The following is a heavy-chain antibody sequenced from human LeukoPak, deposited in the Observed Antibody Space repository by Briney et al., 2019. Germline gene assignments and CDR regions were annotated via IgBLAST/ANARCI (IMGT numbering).Heavy chain of an antibody. CDR2: IYTSGST. J-gene: IGHJ5*02. V-gene: IGHV4-4*07. D-gene: IGHD6-13*01. CDR1: GGSLIGYY. Sequence: PSETLSLTCTVSGGSLIGYYWGWIRQPAGKGLEWIGRIYTSGSTNYNPSLKSRVTMSVDTSKNQLSLKLSSVTAADTAVYYCARDSSWYWFDPWGQGTLVTVSS. CDR3: ARDSSWYWFDP.